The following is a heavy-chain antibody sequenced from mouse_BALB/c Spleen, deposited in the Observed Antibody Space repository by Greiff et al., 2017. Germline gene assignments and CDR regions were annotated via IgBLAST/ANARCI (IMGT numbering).Heavy chain of an antibody. Sequence: EVHLVESGGGLVQPGGSRKLSCAASGFTFSSFGMHWVRQAPEKGLEWVAYISSGSSTIYYADTVKGRFTISRDNPKNTLFLQMTSLRSEDTAMYYCARSYYRYDVWYFDVWGAGTTVTVSS. CDR1: GFTFSSFG. J-gene: IGHJ1*01. CDR2: ISSGSSTI. V-gene: IGHV5-17*02. D-gene: IGHD2-14*01. CDR3: ARSYYRYDVWYFDV.